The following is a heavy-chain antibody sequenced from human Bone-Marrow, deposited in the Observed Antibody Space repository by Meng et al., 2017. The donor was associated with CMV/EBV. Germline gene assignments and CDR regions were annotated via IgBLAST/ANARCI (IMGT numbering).Heavy chain of an antibody. CDR2: ISSSSSYI. CDR3: ARDRESYWAY. V-gene: IGHV3-21*01. D-gene: IGHD1-26*01. Sequence: GESLKISCAASGFTFSDYYMNWVRQAPGKGLEWVSSISSSSSYIYYADSVKGRFTISRDNAKNSLYLQMNSLRAEDTAVYYCARDRESYWAYWGQGTLVTVSS. J-gene: IGHJ4*02. CDR1: GFTFSDYY.